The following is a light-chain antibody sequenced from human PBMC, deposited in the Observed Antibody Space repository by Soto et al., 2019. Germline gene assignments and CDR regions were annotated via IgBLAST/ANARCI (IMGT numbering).Light chain of an antibody. CDR1: SGSIADNY. CDR3: QSYDTMVV. V-gene: IGLV6-57*03. Sequence: NFLLTQPHSVSESPGETVTLSCTRSSGSIADNYLQWYQQRPGSAPTIVIYEDDQRPSGVPDRFSGSTDSSSNSASLTISGLKTEDEADYSCQSYDTMVVFGGGTKLTVL. CDR2: EDD. J-gene: IGLJ2*01.